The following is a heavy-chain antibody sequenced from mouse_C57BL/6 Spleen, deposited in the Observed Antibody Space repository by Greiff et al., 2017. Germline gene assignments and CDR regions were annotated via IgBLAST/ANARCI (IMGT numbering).Heavy chain of an antibody. V-gene: IGHV1-82*01. CDR1: GYAFSSSW. CDR3: ARGGVFTTVVDYAMDY. D-gene: IGHD1-1*01. CDR2: IYPGDGDT. Sequence: QVQLQQSGPELVKPGASVKISCKASGYAFSSSWMNWVKQRPGKGLEWIGRIYPGDGDTNYNGKFKGKATLTADKSSSTAYMQLSSLTSEDSAVYFCARGGVFTTVVDYAMDYWGQGTSVTVSS. J-gene: IGHJ4*01.